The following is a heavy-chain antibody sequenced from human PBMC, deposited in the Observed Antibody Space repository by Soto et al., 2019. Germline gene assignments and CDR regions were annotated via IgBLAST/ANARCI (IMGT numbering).Heavy chain of an antibody. CDR3: AKKAVIMLGYETFDV. J-gene: IGHJ3*01. D-gene: IGHD3-22*01. Sequence: GGSLRLSCAASGFSFSSYWMSWVRQVPGKGLQWVAIIKGGGGEKHHVDSVKGRFTISRDNSKNTLYLQMSSLRAEDTAVYYCAKKAVIMLGYETFDVWGQGTMVTVSS. CDR1: GFSFSSYW. CDR2: IKGGGGEK. V-gene: IGHV3-7*02.